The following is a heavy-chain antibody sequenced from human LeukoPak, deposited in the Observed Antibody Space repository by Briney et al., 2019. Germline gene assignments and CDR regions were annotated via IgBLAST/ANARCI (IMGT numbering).Heavy chain of an antibody. D-gene: IGHD3-16*02. CDR1: GGSVSSASYY. J-gene: IGHJ5*02. V-gene: IGHV4-61*01. Sequence: SETLSLTCTVSGGSVSSASYYWGWIRQPPGRGLEWIAYVYYSGSTKYNPSLKSGVTISVDTSKNQFSLKLSSVTAADTAIYYCARLSLDNWFDPWGQGTLVTVSS. CDR2: VYYSGST. CDR3: ARLSLDNWFDP.